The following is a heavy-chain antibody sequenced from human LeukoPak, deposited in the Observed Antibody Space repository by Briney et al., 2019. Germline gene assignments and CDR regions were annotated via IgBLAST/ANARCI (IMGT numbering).Heavy chain of an antibody. V-gene: IGHV6-1*01. CDR1: GDSVSSNSAA. D-gene: IGHD1-1*01. J-gene: IGHJ5*02. Sequence: SQTLSLTCAISGDSVSSNSAAWNWTRQSPSRGLEWLGRTYYRSKWYNDYAVSVKSRITINPDTSKNQFSLQLNSVTPEDTAVYYCASSYFGTTGTFDPWSQGTLVTVSS. CDR3: ASSYFGTTGTFDP. CDR2: TYYRSKWYN.